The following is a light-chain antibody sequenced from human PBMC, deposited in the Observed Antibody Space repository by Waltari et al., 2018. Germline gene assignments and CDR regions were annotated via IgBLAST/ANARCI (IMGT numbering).Light chain of an antibody. V-gene: IGLV2-11*01. CDR1: SSNVGGYNY. CDR3: CSYAGSYTYV. CDR2: DVN. J-gene: IGLJ1*01. Sequence: QSALAQPRSVSGSPGQSVTISCTGSSSNVGGYNYVSWYQQYPGQAPKLRLYDVNKRPSGVPHRFSGSKSGDTASLTSSGLQAEDEADYYCCSYAGSYTYVFGTGTKVTV.